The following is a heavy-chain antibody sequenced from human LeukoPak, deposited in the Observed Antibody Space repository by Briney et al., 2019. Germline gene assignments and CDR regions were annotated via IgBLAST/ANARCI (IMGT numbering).Heavy chain of an antibody. D-gene: IGHD3-3*01. Sequence: SETLSLTFTVSGGSISSYYWSWIRQPPGKGLEWIGYIYYSGSTNYNPSLKSRVTISVDTSKNQFSLKLSSVTAADTAVYYCARSDFWSGYHYWYFDLWGRGTLVTVSS. CDR2: IYYSGST. CDR1: GGSISSYY. V-gene: IGHV4-59*01. CDR3: ARSDFWSGYHYWYFDL. J-gene: IGHJ2*01.